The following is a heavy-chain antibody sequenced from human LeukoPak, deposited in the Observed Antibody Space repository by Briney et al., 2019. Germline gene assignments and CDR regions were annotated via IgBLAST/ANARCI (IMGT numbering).Heavy chain of an antibody. CDR2: IYYSGST. CDR1: GGSISSYY. V-gene: IGHV4-59*01. CDR3: ARGAIQLWSY. J-gene: IGHJ4*02. D-gene: IGHD5-18*01. Sequence: PSETLSLTCTVSGGSISSYYWSWIRQPPGKGLEWIGYIYYSGSTNYNPSLKSRVTISVDTSKNQFSLKLSSVTAADTAVYYCARGAIQLWSYWGQGTLVTVSS.